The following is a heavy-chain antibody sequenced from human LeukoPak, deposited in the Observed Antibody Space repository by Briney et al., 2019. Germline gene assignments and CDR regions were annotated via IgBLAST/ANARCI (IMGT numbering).Heavy chain of an antibody. D-gene: IGHD3-10*01. CDR3: AKDGSGSFYYMDV. CDR2: VSGSGGST. V-gene: IGHV3-23*01. J-gene: IGHJ6*03. Sequence: GGSLRLSCAASGFTFSSYAMSWVRQTPGKGLEWVSTVSGSGGSTYYADSVKGRFTISRDNSKNSLYLQMNSLRTEDTALYYCAKDGSGSFYYMDVWGKGTTVTISS. CDR1: GFTFSSYA.